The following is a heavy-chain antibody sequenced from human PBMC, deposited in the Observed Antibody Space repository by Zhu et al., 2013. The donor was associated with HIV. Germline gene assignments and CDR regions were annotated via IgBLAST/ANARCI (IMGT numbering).Heavy chain of an antibody. CDR3: ARREKAYDNSGLFDY. CDR1: GYNFNGYY. D-gene: IGHD4-4*01. V-gene: IGHV1-69*17. J-gene: IGHJ4*02. Sequence: QVQLVQAGAELKNPGASVKVSCQASGYNFNGYYIHWVRQAPGQGFEWLGGIIPAFGVVNYSQKVQGRITISASKETSTDFLELRSVTSGDTGIYYCARREKAYDNSGLFDYWGQGTLVTVSS. CDR2: IIPAFGVV.